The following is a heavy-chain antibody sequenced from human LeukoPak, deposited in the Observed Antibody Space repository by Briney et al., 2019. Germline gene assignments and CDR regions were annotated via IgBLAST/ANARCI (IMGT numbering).Heavy chain of an antibody. CDR3: TRGLVVLSATSWAFDI. V-gene: IGHV1-8*01. J-gene: IGHJ3*02. CDR1: GYTFTSYD. CDR2: MNPNSGNT. D-gene: IGHD2-15*01. Sequence: GPSVKVSCKASGYTFTSYDINWVRQATGQGLEWMGWMNPNSGNTGYAQKFQARVSMTRNTSISTAYMELSSLRSEDTAVYYCTRGLVVLSATSWAFDIWGHGTMVTVSS.